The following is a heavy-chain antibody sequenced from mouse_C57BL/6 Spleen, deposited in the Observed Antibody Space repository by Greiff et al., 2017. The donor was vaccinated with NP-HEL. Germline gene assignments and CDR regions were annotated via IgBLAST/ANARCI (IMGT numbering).Heavy chain of an antibody. CDR2: INPSNGGT. Sequence: QVQLKQPGTELVKPGASVKLSCKASGYTFTSYWMHWVKQRPGQGLEWIGNINPSNGGTNYNEKFKSKATLTVDKSSSTAYMQLSSLTSEDSSVYYCARPYSIYFYAMDYWGQGTSVTVSS. CDR1: GYTFTSYW. J-gene: IGHJ4*01. D-gene: IGHD2-5*01. CDR3: ARPYSIYFYAMDY. V-gene: IGHV1-53*01.